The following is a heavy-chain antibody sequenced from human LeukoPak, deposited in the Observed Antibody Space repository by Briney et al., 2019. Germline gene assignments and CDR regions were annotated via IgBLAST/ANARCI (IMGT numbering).Heavy chain of an antibody. Sequence: GGSLRLSCADSGFTLSSYAMSWVRQAPGKGLEWVSGISGRGRSIDYADSVRGRFTISRDNSKNTLYLQMNSLSAEDTAVYYRAKAGATWYFHHWGQGTLVTVSS. D-gene: IGHD1-26*01. J-gene: IGHJ1*01. CDR1: GFTLSSYA. V-gene: IGHV3-23*01. CDR2: ISGRGRSI. CDR3: AKAGATWYFHH.